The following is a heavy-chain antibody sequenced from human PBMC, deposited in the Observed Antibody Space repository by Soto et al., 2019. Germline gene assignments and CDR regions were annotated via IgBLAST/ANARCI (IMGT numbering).Heavy chain of an antibody. Sequence: GGSLRLSCAASGFTFSSYGMHWVRQAPGKGLEWVAVIWYDGNNKYYADSVKGRFTISRDNSNNTLYVQMTSLRAEDTAVYYCARGLHSLFDYWGHGTLVTVSS. CDR3: ARGLHSLFDY. CDR2: IWYDGNNK. CDR1: GFTFSSYG. V-gene: IGHV3-33*01. D-gene: IGHD2-21*01. J-gene: IGHJ4*01.